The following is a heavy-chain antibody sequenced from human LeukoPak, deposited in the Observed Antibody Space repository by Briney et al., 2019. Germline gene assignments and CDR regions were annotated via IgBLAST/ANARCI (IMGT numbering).Heavy chain of an antibody. V-gene: IGHV1-2*02. D-gene: IGHD1-26*01. CDR3: ARDYPITGYSNGRGWFDP. CDR2: INPNSGGT. CDR1: GYTFTDYY. Sequence: ASVKVSCKASGYTFTDYYMHWVRQAPGQGLEWMGWINPNSGGTNYAQKFQGRVTMTRDTSISTAYMGLSRLRSDDTAVYYCARDYPITGYSNGRGWFDPWGQGTLVTVSS. J-gene: IGHJ5*02.